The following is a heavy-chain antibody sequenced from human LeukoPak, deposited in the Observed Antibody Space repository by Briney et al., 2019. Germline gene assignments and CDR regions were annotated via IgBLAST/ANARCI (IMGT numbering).Heavy chain of an antibody. D-gene: IGHD1-1*01. CDR3: AKPRLTGTTLSPFEY. Sequence: GGSLRLSCAASGFTFSSYAMSWVRQAPGKGLEWVSAISGSGDSTYYADSVKGRFTISRDNPKNTLYLQMNSLRAEDTAVYYCAKPRLTGTTLSPFEYWGQGTLVTVSS. V-gene: IGHV3-23*01. CDR1: GFTFSSYA. CDR2: ISGSGDST. J-gene: IGHJ4*02.